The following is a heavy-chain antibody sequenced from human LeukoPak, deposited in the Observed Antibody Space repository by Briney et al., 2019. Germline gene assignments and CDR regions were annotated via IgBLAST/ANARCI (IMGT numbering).Heavy chain of an antibody. CDR3: AKGLGRMVRGVIKSYYYGMDV. CDR2: ISGSGGST. D-gene: IGHD3-10*01. V-gene: IGHV3-23*01. CDR1: GFTFSSYA. Sequence: GGSLRLSCAASGFTFSSYAMSWVRQAPGKELEWVSAISGSGGSTYYADSVKGRFTISRDNSKNTLYLQMNSLRAEDTAVYYCAKGLGRMVRGVIKSYYYGMDVWGKGTTVTVSS. J-gene: IGHJ6*04.